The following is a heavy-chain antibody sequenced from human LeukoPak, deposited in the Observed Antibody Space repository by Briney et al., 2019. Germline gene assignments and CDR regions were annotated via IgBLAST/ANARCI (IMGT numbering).Heavy chain of an antibody. J-gene: IGHJ5*02. D-gene: IGHD6-13*01. CDR2: INTNTGNP. Sequence: GASVKVSCKASGYTFNSHGITWVRQAPGQGLEWMGWINTNTGNPTYAQGFTGRFVFSLDTSVSTAYLQISSLKAEDTAVYYCARRAGAIAAAGLYGRNWFDPWGQGTLVTVSS. CDR1: GYTFNSHG. V-gene: IGHV7-4-1*02. CDR3: ARRAGAIAAAGLYGRNWFDP.